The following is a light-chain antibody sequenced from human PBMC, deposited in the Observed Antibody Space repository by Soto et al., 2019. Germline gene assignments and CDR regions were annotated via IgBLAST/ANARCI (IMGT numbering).Light chain of an antibody. CDR1: ENVRTF. CDR2: GAS. J-gene: IGKJ1*01. Sequence: EVVLTQSPATLSLSPGERATLSCRASENVRTFVDWYQQKPGQAPRLLIHGASNRATGIPDRFSGSGSGTVFTLTISNLEPEDFAVYYCQQHSHWPPWTFGQGTRVEIQ. CDR3: QQHSHWPPWT. V-gene: IGKV3-11*01.